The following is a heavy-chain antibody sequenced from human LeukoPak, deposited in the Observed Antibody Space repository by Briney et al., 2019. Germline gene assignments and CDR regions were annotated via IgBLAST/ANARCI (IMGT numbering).Heavy chain of an antibody. CDR2: IYYSGST. CDR1: GGSFSGYN. D-gene: IGHD3-10*01. Sequence: SETLSLTCAIYGGSFSGYNWSWIRQPRGKELEWIVYIYYSGSTNYNPSLKSRVTISVDTSKNQFFLSLSSLTAADTAVYYCARGGVMVRGVDFDFWGQGTLVTVSS. CDR3: ARGGVMVRGVDFDF. J-gene: IGHJ4*02. V-gene: IGHV4-59*01.